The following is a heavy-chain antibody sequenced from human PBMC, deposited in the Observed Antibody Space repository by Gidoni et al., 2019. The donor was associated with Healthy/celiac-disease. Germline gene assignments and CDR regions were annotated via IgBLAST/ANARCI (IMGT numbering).Heavy chain of an antibody. CDR1: GFTFSSYS. CDR3: ARDGRFGEFYWSLRNWYFDL. J-gene: IGHJ2*01. CDR2: ISSSSSYI. D-gene: IGHD3-10*01. Sequence: EVQLVESGGGLVKPGGSLRLSCAASGFTFSSYSMNWVRQAPGKGLEWVSSISSSSSYIYYADSVKGRFTISRDNAKNSLYLQMNSLRAEDTAVYYCARDGRFGEFYWSLRNWYFDLWGRGTLVTVSS. V-gene: IGHV3-21*01.